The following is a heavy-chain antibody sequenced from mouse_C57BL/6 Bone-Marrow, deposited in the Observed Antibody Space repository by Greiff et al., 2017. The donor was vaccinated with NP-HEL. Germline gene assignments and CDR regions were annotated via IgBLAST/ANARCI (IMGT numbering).Heavy chain of an antibody. CDR3: ARNEAAITTVVATDFDV. Sequence: QVQLKQSGPGLVQPSQSLSITCTVSGFSLTSYGVHWVRQSPGKGLEWLGVIWSGGSTDYNAAFISRLSISKDNSKSQVFFKMNSLQADDTAIYYCARNEAAITTVVATDFDVWGTGTTVTVSS. J-gene: IGHJ1*03. D-gene: IGHD1-1*01. V-gene: IGHV2-2*01. CDR2: IWSGGST. CDR1: GFSLTSYG.